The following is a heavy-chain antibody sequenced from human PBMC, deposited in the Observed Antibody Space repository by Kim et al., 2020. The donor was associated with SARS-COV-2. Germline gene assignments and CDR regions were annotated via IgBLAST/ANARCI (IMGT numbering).Heavy chain of an antibody. D-gene: IGHD6-19*01. J-gene: IGHJ5*01. CDR2: INHSGST. CDR1: GGSFSGYY. Sequence: SETLSLTCAVHGGSFSGYYWSWIRQPPGKGLEWIGEINHSGSTNYNPSPKSRVTISVDTSKNQFSLKLSSVTAADTAVYYCARREILWAFRVPVAGNSWFDSWGQGTLVTVSS. CDR3: ARREILWAFRVPVAGNSWFDS. V-gene: IGHV4-34*01.